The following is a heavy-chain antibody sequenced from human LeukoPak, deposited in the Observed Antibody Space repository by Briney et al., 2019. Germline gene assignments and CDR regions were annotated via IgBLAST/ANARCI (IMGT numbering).Heavy chain of an antibody. V-gene: IGHV1-8*01. CDR1: GYTFTSYD. J-gene: IGHJ4*02. D-gene: IGHD3-10*01. CDR3: ARGHRARLLWFGELTEGFDY. Sequence: ASVKVSCKASGYTFTSYDINWVRQATGQGLEWMGWMNPNSGNTGYAQKFQGRVTMTRNTSISTAYMELSSLRSEDTAVYYCARGHRARLLWFGELTEGFDYWSQGTLVTVSS. CDR2: MNPNSGNT.